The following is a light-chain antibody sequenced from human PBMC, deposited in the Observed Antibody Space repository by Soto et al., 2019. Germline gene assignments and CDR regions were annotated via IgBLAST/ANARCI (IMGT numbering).Light chain of an antibody. CDR3: QHTRT. Sequence: DFHMTQTHSTLAASMGDGVTTTCRASQNINNWVAWYQQKPGKAPKFLIYDASTLQRGVSSRFSGSGFGTEFCLTINSLQPDDSGSYYCQHTRTFGQGTLLEI. CDR2: DAS. CDR1: QNINNW. V-gene: IGKV1-5*01. J-gene: IGKJ5*01.